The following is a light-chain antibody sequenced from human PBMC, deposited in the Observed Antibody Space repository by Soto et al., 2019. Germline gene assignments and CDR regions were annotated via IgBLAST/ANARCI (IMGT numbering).Light chain of an antibody. J-gene: IGLJ1*01. CDR1: SSNIGNNY. Sequence: QSVLTQPPSVSAAPGQKVTISCSGSSSNIGNNYVSWYQHHPGKAPKLMIYEVSDRPSGVSNRFSGSKSGNTASLTISGLQAEDEADYYCNSYTSSNTRVFGTGTKVTVL. V-gene: IGLV2-14*01. CDR3: NSYTSSNTRV. CDR2: EVS.